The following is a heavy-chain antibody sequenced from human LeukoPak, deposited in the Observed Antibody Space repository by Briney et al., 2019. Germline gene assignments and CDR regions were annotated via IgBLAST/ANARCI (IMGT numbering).Heavy chain of an antibody. D-gene: IGHD3-10*01. Sequence: ASVKVSCKASGYTFTSYAMHWVRQAPGQRLEWMGWINAGNGNTKYSQKFQGRVTITRDTSASTAYMELRSLRSDDTAVYYCARASPNLGNPYDYWGQGTLVTVSS. CDR1: GYTFTSYA. CDR2: INAGNGNT. J-gene: IGHJ4*02. CDR3: ARASPNLGNPYDY. V-gene: IGHV1-3*01.